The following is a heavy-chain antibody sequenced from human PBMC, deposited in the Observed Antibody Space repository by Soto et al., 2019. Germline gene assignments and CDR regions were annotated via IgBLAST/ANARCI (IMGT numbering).Heavy chain of an antibody. CDR2: MYHSGST. D-gene: IGHD3-10*01. J-gene: IGHJ4*02. Sequence: WETLSLTCAFSGGSISSDNWWTWVRQPPGKGLEWIGEMYHSGSTNYSPSLKSRVTISVDKSKNQFSLKLTSVTAADTALYYCARASAASMLRGAIINWGQGTLVTVSS. CDR1: GGSISSDNW. CDR3: ARASAASMLRGAIIN. V-gene: IGHV4-4*02.